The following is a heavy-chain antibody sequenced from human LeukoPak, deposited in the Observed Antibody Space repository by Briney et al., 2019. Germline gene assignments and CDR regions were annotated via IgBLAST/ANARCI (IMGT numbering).Heavy chain of an antibody. V-gene: IGHV3-64*01. D-gene: IGHD3-3*01. CDR2: ISSNGGST. CDR1: GFTFSSYA. J-gene: IGHJ4*02. CDR3: ARDSTQLRFLEWLSDY. Sequence: GGSLRLSCAASGFTFSSYAMHWVRQAPGKGLEYVSAISSNGGSTYYANSVKGRFTISRDNSKNTLYLQMGSLRAEDMAVYYCARDSTQLRFLEWLSDYWGQGTLVTVSS.